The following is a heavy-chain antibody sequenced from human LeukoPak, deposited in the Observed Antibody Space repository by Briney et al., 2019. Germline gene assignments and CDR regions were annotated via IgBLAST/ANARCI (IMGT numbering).Heavy chain of an antibody. CDR1: GSSISRYY. J-gene: IGHJ6*02. V-gene: IGHV4-59*01. CDR3: ARADSGYYYGMDV. CDR2: IYNSGST. D-gene: IGHD6-19*01. Sequence: PSETLSLTCTASGSSISRYYWNWIRQPPGKGLEWIGYIYNSGSTKNNPSLKSRVTISGDTSKNQFSLKLSSVTAADTAVYYCARADSGYYYGMDVWGQGTTVTVSS.